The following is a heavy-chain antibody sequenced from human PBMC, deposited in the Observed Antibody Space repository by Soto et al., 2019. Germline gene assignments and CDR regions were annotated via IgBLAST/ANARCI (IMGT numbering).Heavy chain of an antibody. V-gene: IGHV4-4*02. Sequence: QVQLQESGPGLVKPSGTLSLTCTVSGGSISSINWWSWVRQPPGKGLEWIGAIYHSGTTNYNPSLKSRVTISLDKSKNQVSLKLSSVTAADTAVYYCAREYAGDNMDVWGQGTTVTVSS. CDR2: IYHSGTT. J-gene: IGHJ6*02. CDR3: AREYAGDNMDV. CDR1: GGSISSINW. D-gene: IGHD2-21*02.